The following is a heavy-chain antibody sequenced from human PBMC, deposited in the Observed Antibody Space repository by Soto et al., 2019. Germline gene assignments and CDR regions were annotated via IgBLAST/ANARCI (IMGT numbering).Heavy chain of an antibody. CDR1: GLTLRSYA. V-gene: IGHV3-30-3*01. D-gene: IGHD3-3*01. Sequence: GGSLRLSCASSGLTLRSYAMAWVRQAPGKGLEWVAVISYDGSNKYYADSVKGRFTISRDNSKNTLYLQMNSLRAEDTAVYYCARDSPYDFWSGYRNWFDPWGQGTLVTVSS. J-gene: IGHJ5*02. CDR3: ARDSPYDFWSGYRNWFDP. CDR2: ISYDGSNK.